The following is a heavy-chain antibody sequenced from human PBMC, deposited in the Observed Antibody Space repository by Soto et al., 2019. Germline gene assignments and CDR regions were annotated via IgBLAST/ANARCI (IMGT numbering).Heavy chain of an antibody. D-gene: IGHD2-2*01. V-gene: IGHV4-39*01. J-gene: IGHJ6*03. Sequence: PSETLSLTCTVSGGSISSSSYYWGWIRQPPGKGLEWIGSIYYSGSTYYNPSLKSRVTISVDTPKNQFSLKLSSVTAADTAVYYCAGGSTRTNYYYYYYMDVWGKGTTVTVSS. CDR1: GGSISSSSYY. CDR3: AGGSTRTNYYYYYYMDV. CDR2: IYYSGST.